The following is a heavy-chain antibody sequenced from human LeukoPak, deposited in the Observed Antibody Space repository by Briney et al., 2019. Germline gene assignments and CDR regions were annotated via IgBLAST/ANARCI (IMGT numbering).Heavy chain of an antibody. J-gene: IGHJ4*02. V-gene: IGHV3-7*03. D-gene: IGHD2/OR15-2a*01. CDR3: AKDSAKKYDDY. Sequence: GGSLRLSCAASGFTFSSYWMSWVRQAPGKGLEWVANIKQDGSEKYYVDSVKGRFTISRDNAKNTLYLQMNSLRAEDTAVYYCAKDSAKKYDDYWGQGTLVTVSS. CDR2: IKQDGSEK. CDR1: GFTFSSYW.